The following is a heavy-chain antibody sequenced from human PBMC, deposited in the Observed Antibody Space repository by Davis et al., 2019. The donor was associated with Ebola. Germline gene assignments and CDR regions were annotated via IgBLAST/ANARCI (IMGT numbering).Heavy chain of an antibody. J-gene: IGHJ6*02. CDR1: GFTFSSYS. V-gene: IGHV3-48*02. CDR3: AGGSGYYYYYGMDV. D-gene: IGHD3-3*01. Sequence: GESLKTPCAASGFTFSSYSMNWVRQAPGKGLEWVSYISSSSSTIYYADSVKGRFTISRDNAKNSLYLQMNSLRDEDTAVYYCAGGSGYYYYYGMDVWGQGTTVTVSS. CDR2: ISSSSSTI.